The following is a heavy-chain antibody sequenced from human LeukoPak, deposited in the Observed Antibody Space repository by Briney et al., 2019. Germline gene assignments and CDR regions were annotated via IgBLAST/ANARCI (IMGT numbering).Heavy chain of an antibody. D-gene: IGHD3-10*01. J-gene: IGHJ5*02. CDR2: IYSDNT. CDR1: GFTVSSNS. CDR3: ARDAIYGSGSYYNWFDP. V-gene: IGHV3-53*01. Sequence: GGSLRLSCTVSGFTVSSNSMSWVRQAPGKGLEWVSFIYSDNTHYSDSVKGRFTISRDNSKNTLYLQMNSLRAEDTAVYYCARDAIYGSGSYYNWFDPWGQGTLVTVSS.